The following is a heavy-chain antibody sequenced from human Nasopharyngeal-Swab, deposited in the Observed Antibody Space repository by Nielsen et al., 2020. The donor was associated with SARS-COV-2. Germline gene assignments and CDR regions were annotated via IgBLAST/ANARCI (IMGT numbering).Heavy chain of an antibody. CDR1: GFTFSSYA. Sequence: GESLKISCAASGFTFSSYAMSWVRQAPGKGLEWVSAISGSGGSTYYADSVKGRFTISRDNSKNTLYLQMNSLRAEDTAVYYCASATVSSGWSNDAFDIWGQGTMVIVSS. CDR3: ASATVSSGWSNDAFDI. CDR2: ISGSGGST. J-gene: IGHJ3*02. D-gene: IGHD6-19*01. V-gene: IGHV3-23*01.